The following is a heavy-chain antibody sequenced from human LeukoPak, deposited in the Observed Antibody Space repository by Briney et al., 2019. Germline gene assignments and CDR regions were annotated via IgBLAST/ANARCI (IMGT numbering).Heavy chain of an antibody. CDR1: GGTFTSYA. CDR2: IIPIFGTA. J-gene: IGHJ4*02. V-gene: IGHV1-69*13. Sequence: SVKVSCKASGGTFTSYAISWVRQAPGQGLEWMGGIIPIFGTANYAQKFRGRVTITADESTSTAYMELSSLRSEDTAVYYCARGGIVGATFDYWGQGTLVTVSS. D-gene: IGHD1-26*01. CDR3: ARGGIVGATFDY.